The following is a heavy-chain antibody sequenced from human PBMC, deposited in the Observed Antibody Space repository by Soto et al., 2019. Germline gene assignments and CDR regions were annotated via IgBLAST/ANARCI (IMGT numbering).Heavy chain of an antibody. CDR1: GFTFSSYG. D-gene: IGHD6-19*01. J-gene: IGHJ6*02. V-gene: IGHV3-33*01. CDR2: IWYDGSNK. Sequence: GGSLRLCCAASGFTFSSYGMHWVRQAPGKGLEWVAVIWYDGSNKYYADSVKGRFTISRDNSKNTLYLQMNSLRAEDTAVYYCARDKDSGSSSGWYALHLRYYHYGMDVWGQGTTVTVSS. CDR3: ARDKDSGSSSGWYALHLRYYHYGMDV.